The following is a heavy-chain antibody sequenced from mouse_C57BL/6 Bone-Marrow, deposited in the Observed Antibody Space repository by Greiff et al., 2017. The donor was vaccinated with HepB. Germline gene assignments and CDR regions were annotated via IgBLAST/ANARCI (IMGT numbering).Heavy chain of an antibody. CDR1: GFTFSDYY. CDR3: AREGYYGKAMDY. J-gene: IGHJ4*01. Sequence: EVQRVESGGGLVQPGGSLKLSCAASGFTFSDYYMYWVRQTPEKRLEWVAYISNGGGSTYYPDTVKGRFTISRDNAKNTLYLQMSRLKSEDTAMYYCAREGYYGKAMDYWGQGTSVTVSS. V-gene: IGHV5-12*01. D-gene: IGHD2-1*01. CDR2: ISNGGGST.